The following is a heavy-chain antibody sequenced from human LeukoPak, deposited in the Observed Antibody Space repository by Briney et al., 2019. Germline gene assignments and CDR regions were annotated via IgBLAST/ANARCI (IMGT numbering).Heavy chain of an antibody. D-gene: IGHD3-22*01. Sequence: GASVKVSCKASGGTFSSYAISWVRQAPGQGLEWMGGIIPIFGTANYAQKSQGRVTITTDESTSTAYMELSSLRSEDTAVYYCARYDSSGYDAFDIWGQRTMVTVSS. CDR3: ARYDSSGYDAFDI. V-gene: IGHV1-69*05. CDR1: GGTFSSYA. J-gene: IGHJ3*02. CDR2: IIPIFGTA.